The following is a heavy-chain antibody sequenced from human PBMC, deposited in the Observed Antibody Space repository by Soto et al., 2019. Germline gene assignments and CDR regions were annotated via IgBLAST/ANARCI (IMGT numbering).Heavy chain of an antibody. CDR1: GFTFVSYA. D-gene: IGHD6-13*01. CDR2: ISTSGGNT. J-gene: IGHJ4*02. CDR3: AKGHSTNWYRALDY. Sequence: DVQLLESGGGLVQPGGSLRLSCAASGFTFVSYAMTWVRQAPGKGLEWVSAISTSGGNTYYADSVKRRFTISRDNSQNTLYLEMNSLRAEDTATFYGAKGHSTNWYRALDYWGQGSLVTVSS. V-gene: IGHV3-23*01.